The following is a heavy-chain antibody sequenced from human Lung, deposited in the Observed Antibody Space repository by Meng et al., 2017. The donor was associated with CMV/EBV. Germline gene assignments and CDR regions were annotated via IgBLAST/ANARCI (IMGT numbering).Heavy chain of an antibody. CDR3: ARGELALGFDS. D-gene: IGHD1-7*01. J-gene: IGHJ4*02. CDR2: IWHGGNT. V-gene: IGHV4-4*01. Sequence: CSGTGGSISGRPWWNWVRQPPGKGLEWIGEIWHGGNTNYNVTLKSRVTLSIDKSNNQFSLKLNSVTAADTAVYFCARGELALGFDSWGQGILVTVSS. CDR1: GGSISGRPW.